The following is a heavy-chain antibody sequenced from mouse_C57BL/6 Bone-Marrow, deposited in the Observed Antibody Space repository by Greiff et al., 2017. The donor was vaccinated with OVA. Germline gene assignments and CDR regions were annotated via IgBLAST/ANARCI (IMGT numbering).Heavy chain of an antibody. CDR1: GYTFTSYW. CDR2: IYPGSGGT. CDR3: ARHHSWYFDD. V-gene: IGHV1-55*01. Sequence: VQLQQPGPELVKPGASVKMSCKASGYTFTSYWITWVKQRPGQGLEWIGDIYPGSGGTNYNEKFKGKATLTVDTSSSTAYMQLSSLTSEDSAVYYCARHHSWYFDDWGKGTTLTVSS. D-gene: IGHD3-1*01. J-gene: IGHJ2*01.